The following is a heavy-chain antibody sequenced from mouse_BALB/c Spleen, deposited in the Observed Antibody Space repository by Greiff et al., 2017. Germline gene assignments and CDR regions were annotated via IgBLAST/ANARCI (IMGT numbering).Heavy chain of an antibody. V-gene: IGHV1S81*02. CDR1: GYTFTSYW. J-gene: IGHJ4*01. CDR3: ARQGTVVRAMDY. D-gene: IGHD1-1*01. CDR2: INPSNGRT. Sequence: VQLQQSGAELVKPGASVKLSCKASGYTFTSYWMHWVKQRPGQGLEWIGEINPSNGRTNYNEKFKSKATLTVDKSSSTAYMQLSSLTSEDSAVYYCARQGTVVRAMDYWGQGTSVTVSS.